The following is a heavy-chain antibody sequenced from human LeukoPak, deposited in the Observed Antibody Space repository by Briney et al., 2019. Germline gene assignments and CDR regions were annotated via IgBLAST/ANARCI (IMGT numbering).Heavy chain of an antibody. V-gene: IGHV3-9*01. CDR1: GFTFDDYA. Sequence: GGSLRLSCAASGFTFDDYAMHWVRQAPGKGLEWVSGISWNSGSISYADSVKGRFTISRDNAKNSLYLQMNSLRAEDTALYYCAKDISYDILTGYPDYWGQGTLVTVSS. CDR3: AKDISYDILTGYPDY. D-gene: IGHD3-9*01. J-gene: IGHJ4*02. CDR2: ISWNSGSI.